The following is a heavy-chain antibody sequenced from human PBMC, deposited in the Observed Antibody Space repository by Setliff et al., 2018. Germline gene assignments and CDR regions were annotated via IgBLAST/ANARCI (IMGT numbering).Heavy chain of an antibody. Sequence: ASAKVSCRASGYILTSNYMQWVLQAPGQGLGWMGIINPSGGSTSYAQKFQGRVTMTRDTSTSTVYMKLSSLRSEKTAVLYCARERAYYYGAGSYYYHPGMDVWGQGTTGTVSS. D-gene: IGHD3-10*01. V-gene: IGHV1-46*01. CDR1: GYILTSNY. CDR3: ARERAYYYGAGSYYYHPGMDV. J-gene: IGHJ6*02. CDR2: INPSGGST.